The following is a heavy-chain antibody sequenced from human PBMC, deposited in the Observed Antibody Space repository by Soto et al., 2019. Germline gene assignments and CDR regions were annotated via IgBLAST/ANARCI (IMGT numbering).Heavy chain of an antibody. V-gene: IGHV3-21*01. Sequence: PGGSLSLSRAASGLPFSSYAMNWVRQAPGKGLKWVSSISSSSSYIYYADSVKGRFTISRDNAKNSLYLQMNSLRAEDTAVYYCARAGSTTYDFWSGYSNWFDPWGQGTLVTVSS. CDR2: ISSSSSYI. D-gene: IGHD3-3*01. CDR1: GLPFSSYA. CDR3: ARAGSTTYDFWSGYSNWFDP. J-gene: IGHJ5*02.